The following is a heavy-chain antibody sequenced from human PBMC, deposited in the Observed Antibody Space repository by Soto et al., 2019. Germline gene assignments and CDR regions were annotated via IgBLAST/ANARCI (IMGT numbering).Heavy chain of an antibody. J-gene: IGHJ4*02. CDR1: GGSFSGYY. V-gene: IGHV4-34*01. Sequence: SETLSLTCAVYGGSFSGYYWGWIRQPPGKGLEWIGEINHSGSTNYNPSLKSRVTISVDTSKNQFSLKLSSVTAADTAVYYCARGVPYYGSGSYYDYWGQGTLVTVSS. D-gene: IGHD3-10*01. CDR2: INHSGST. CDR3: ARGVPYYGSGSYYDY.